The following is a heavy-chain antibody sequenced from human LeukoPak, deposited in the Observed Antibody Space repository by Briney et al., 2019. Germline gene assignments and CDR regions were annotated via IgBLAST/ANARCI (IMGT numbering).Heavy chain of an antibody. CDR3: ARVGSGWY. V-gene: IGHV4-59*01. CDR1: GYSISSYY. D-gene: IGHD6-19*01. Sequence: PSETLSLTCAVSGYSISSYYWSWIRQPPGKGLEWIGYIYYSGSTNYNPSLKSRVTISVDTSKNQFSLKLSSVTAADTAVYYCARVGSGWYWGQGTLVTVSS. CDR2: IYYSGST. J-gene: IGHJ4*02.